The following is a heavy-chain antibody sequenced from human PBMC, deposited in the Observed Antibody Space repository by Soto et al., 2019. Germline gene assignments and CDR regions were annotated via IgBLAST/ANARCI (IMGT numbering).Heavy chain of an antibody. Sequence: QVQLQESGPGLVKPSETLSLTCTVSGGSISSYYWTWIRQSPGKGLEWIGYIFYSGSTNYNPSLKSRVTISVDTSKNQFSLKLSSVTAADTAVYYCARGVDRQWADYWGQGTLVTVSS. D-gene: IGHD6-19*01. CDR3: ARGVDRQWADY. V-gene: IGHV4-59*01. CDR2: IFYSGST. J-gene: IGHJ4*02. CDR1: GGSISSYY.